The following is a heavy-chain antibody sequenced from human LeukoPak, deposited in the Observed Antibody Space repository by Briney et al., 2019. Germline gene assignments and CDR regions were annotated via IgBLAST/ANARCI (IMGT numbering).Heavy chain of an antibody. CDR2: ISSYNGNT. CDR1: GYTFTSYG. CDR3: AARGAGEIYDY. V-gene: IGHV1-18*01. Sequence: GASVKVSCKASGYTFTSYGISWVRQAPGQGLEWMGWISSYNGNTNYAQKLQGRVTMTTDTSTSAAYMELRSLRSDDTAVYYCAARGAGEIYDYWGQGTLVTVSS. J-gene: IGHJ4*02. D-gene: IGHD6-19*01.